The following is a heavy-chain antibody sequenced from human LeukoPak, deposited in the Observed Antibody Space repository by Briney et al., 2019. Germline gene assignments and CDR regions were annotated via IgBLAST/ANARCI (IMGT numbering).Heavy chain of an antibody. CDR1: GFTLSSFR. J-gene: IGHJ6*03. CDR2: INSDGSGI. V-gene: IGHV3-74*01. CDR3: ARDPKSFSYMDV. Sequence: GGSLRLSCAASGFTLSSFRMHWVRQVPGQGLVWVAHINSDGSGIAYADSVRGRFTISRENAKNTLYLQMNSLRAEDTAVYYCARDPKSFSYMDVWGKGTTVTVSS.